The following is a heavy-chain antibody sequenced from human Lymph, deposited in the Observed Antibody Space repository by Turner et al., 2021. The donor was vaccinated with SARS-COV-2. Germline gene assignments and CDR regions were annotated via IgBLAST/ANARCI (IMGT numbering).Heavy chain of an antibody. Sequence: EVQLVESGGGVVQPGGSLRLSCAASGFTFDDYAMHWVRQAPGKGLECVSLISGDCGSTYYAYSVKGRFTISRDDSKNALYLQINSLRTEDTALYYCAKEGLSGRRLQFVPYFAYWGQGTLVSVSS. V-gene: IGHV3-43*02. J-gene: IGHJ4*02. CDR1: GFTFDDYA. D-gene: IGHD5-12*01. CDR3: AKEGLSGRRLQFVPYFAY. CDR2: ISGDCGST.